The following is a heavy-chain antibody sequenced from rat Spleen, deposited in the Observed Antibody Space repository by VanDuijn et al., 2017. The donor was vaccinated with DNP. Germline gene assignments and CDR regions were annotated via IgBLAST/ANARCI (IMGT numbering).Heavy chain of an antibody. CDR2: ISYDGGST. D-gene: IGHD1-12*02. CDR3: VRPHYYYGSYPHY. Sequence: EVQLVESGGGLVQPGRSLKLSCAASGFTFSDYYMAWVRQAPTKGLEWVAYISYDGGSTYYGDSVKGRCTISRDNAKSTLYLQMNSLRSEDLATYYCVRPHYYYGSYPHYWGQGVMVTVSS. J-gene: IGHJ2*01. V-gene: IGHV5-22*01. CDR1: GFTFSDYY.